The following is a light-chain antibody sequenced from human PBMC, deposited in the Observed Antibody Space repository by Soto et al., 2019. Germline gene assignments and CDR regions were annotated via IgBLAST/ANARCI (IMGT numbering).Light chain of an antibody. CDR1: QSITSY. CDR2: AAS. CDR3: QQSYSTPFT. Sequence: DIQMTQSPSSLSASVGDRVTITCRASQSITSYLNWYQQKPGKAPKLLIYAASSLQSGVPSRFSGSGSGTDFTLTISSLQPEDFATYYCQQSYSTPFTFGPWTKVDLK. V-gene: IGKV1-39*01. J-gene: IGKJ3*01.